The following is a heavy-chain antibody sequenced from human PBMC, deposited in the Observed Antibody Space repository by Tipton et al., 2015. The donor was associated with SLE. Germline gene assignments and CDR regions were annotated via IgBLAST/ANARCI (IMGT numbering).Heavy chain of an antibody. D-gene: IGHD5-12*01. V-gene: IGHV3-21*04. CDR2: ISSSSSYI. CDR1: GFTFSSYS. J-gene: IGHJ3*02. CDR3: RNGNIVATAAFDI. Sequence: SLRLSCAASGFTFSSYSMNWVRQAPGKGLEWVSSISSSSSYIYYADSVKGRFTISRDNSKNTLYLQMNSLRAEDTAVYYCRNGNIVATAAFDIWGQGTMVTVSS.